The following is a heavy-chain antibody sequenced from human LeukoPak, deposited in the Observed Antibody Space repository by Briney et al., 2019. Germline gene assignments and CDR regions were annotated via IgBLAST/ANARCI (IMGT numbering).Heavy chain of an antibody. J-gene: IGHJ5*02. V-gene: IGHV4-39*07. CDR1: GGSISSTSYY. Sequence: SETLSLTCTVSGGSISSTSYYWGWIRQPPGKGLEWIGSIYYSAITYYNPSLKSRVTISVDTSKNQFSLKLSSVTAADTAVYYCARNAYASSWYWFDPWGQGALVTVSS. D-gene: IGHD6-13*01. CDR2: IYYSAIT. CDR3: ARNAYASSWYWFDP.